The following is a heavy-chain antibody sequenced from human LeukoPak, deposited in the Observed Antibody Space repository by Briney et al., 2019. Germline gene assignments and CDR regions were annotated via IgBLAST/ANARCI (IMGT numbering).Heavy chain of an antibody. D-gene: IGHD5-24*01. Sequence: GASVKVSCKASGYTFSSYGISWVRQAPGQGLEWMGWISAYNGNTNYAQKFQGRVTITADESTSTAYMELSSLRSEDTAVYYCARDAEMQATGYWGQGTLVTVSS. CDR2: ISAYNGNT. CDR1: GYTFSSYG. CDR3: ARDAEMQATGY. V-gene: IGHV1-18*01. J-gene: IGHJ4*02.